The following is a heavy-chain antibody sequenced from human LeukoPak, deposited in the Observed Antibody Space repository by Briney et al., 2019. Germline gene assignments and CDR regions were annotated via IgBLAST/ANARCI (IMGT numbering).Heavy chain of an antibody. CDR1: GFSFSTYN. CDR3: AELGITMIGGV. V-gene: IGHV3-21*01. Sequence: GGSLRLSCEASGFSFSTYNMNWVRQTPGRGLEWVSSITSSSSFIYYADSVKGRFTISRDNAKNSLYLQMNSLSAEDTAVYYCAELGITMIGGVWGKGTTVTISS. D-gene: IGHD3-10*02. CDR2: ITSSSSFI. J-gene: IGHJ6*04.